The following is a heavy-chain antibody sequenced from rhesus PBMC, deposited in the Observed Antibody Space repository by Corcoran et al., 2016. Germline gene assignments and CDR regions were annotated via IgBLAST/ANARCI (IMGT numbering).Heavy chain of an antibody. D-gene: IGHD1-26*01. CDR2: IGGSSGST. Sequence: QVQLQESGPELVKPSETLSLTCAVLGGSISSNHWSGIRPSPGKGLEWIGYIGGSSGSTNYNPSLKSRVTLSVDTSKNQLSLKLSSVTAADTAVYYCARGTGTNRFDVWGPGVLVTVSS. CDR1: GGSISSNH. V-gene: IGHV4S11*01. J-gene: IGHJ5-1*01. CDR3: ARGTGTNRFDV.